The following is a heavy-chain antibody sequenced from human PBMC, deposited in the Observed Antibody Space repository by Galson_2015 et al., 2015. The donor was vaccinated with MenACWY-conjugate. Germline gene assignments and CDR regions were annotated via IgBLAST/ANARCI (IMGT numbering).Heavy chain of an antibody. CDR3: ARLGGSSSSYYMDV. V-gene: IGHV5-51*01. D-gene: IGHD6-6*01. CDR2: IYPGDSET. Sequence: IGIIYPGDSETRYSPSFQGQVTISADKSISTAYLQWSSLKASDTAMYYCARLGGSSSSYYMDVWGKGTTVTVSS. J-gene: IGHJ6*03.